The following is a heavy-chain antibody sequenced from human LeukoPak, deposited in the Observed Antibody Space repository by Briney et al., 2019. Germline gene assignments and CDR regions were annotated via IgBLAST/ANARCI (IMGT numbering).Heavy chain of an antibody. CDR3: AKIAFSGSYYGGFDY. V-gene: IGHV3-7*01. Sequence: PGGSLRLSCAASGFTFSSYWMNWARQAPGKGLEWVASINHNGNVNYYVDSVKGRFTISRDNSKSTLYLQVNSLRAEDTAVYYCAKIAFSGSYYGGFDYWGQGTLVTVSS. D-gene: IGHD1-26*01. CDR2: INHNGNVN. CDR1: GFTFSSYW. J-gene: IGHJ4*02.